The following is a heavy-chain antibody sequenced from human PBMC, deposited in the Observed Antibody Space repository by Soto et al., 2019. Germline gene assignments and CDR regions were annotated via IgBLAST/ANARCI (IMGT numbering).Heavy chain of an antibody. CDR1: GYSFTIYW. CDR3: ARTGLDCSSTSCYTFDP. CDR2: IYPGDSDT. V-gene: IGHV5-51*01. J-gene: IGHJ5*02. D-gene: IGHD2-2*02. Sequence: PGESLKISCKGSGYSFTIYWIGWVRQMPGKGLEWMGIIYPGDSDTRYSPSFQGQVTISADKSISTAYLQWSSLKASDTAMYYCARTGLDCSSTSCYTFDPWGQGTLVTVSS.